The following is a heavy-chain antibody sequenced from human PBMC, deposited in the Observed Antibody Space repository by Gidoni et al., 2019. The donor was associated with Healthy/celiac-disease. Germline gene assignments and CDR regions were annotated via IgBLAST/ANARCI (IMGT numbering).Heavy chain of an antibody. Sequence: QLQLQESGPGLVKPSETLSLTCTVSGGSIRSSSYYWGWIRQPPGKGLEWIGSIYYSGSTYYNPSLKSRVTISVDTSKNQFSLKLSSVTAADTAVYYCAREMKWGGWYSLRYFQHWGQGTLVTVSS. CDR3: AREMKWGGWYSLRYFQH. J-gene: IGHJ1*01. D-gene: IGHD6-19*01. V-gene: IGHV4-39*07. CDR2: IYYSGST. CDR1: GGSIRSSSYY.